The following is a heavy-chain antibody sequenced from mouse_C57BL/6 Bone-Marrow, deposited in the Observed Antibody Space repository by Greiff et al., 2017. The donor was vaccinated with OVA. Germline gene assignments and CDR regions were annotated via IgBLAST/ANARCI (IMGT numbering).Heavy chain of an antibody. CDR1: GYAFSSSW. CDR3: ARPPLYGSSWFAY. J-gene: IGHJ3*01. Sequence: QVQLQQSGPELVKPGALVKISCKASGYAFSSSWMNWVKQRPGKGLEWIGRIYPGDGDTNYNGKFKGKATLTADKSSSTAYMQLSSLTSEDSAVYFCARPPLYGSSWFAYWGQGTLVTVSA. CDR2: IYPGDGDT. V-gene: IGHV1-82*01. D-gene: IGHD1-1*01.